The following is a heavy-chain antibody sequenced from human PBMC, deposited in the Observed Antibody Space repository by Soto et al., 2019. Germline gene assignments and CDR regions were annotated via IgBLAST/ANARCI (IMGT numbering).Heavy chain of an antibody. CDR3: ARSSGAYGDYAFDY. CDR2: IYYSGST. J-gene: IGHJ4*02. D-gene: IGHD4-17*01. Sequence: SETLSLTCTVSGGSISSYYWSWFRQPPGKGLEWMGYIYYSGSTNYNPSLKSRVTISVDTSKNQFSLKLSSVTAADTAVYYCARSSGAYGDYAFDYWGQGTLVTVSS. V-gene: IGHV4-59*01. CDR1: GGSISSYY.